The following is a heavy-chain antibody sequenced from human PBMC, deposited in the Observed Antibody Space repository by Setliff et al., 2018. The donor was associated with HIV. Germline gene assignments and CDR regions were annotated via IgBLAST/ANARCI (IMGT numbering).Heavy chain of an antibody. CDR1: GYSFTTHD. CDR2: MNPDSGNT. Sequence: VASVKVSCKAPGYSFTTHDINWVRQSPGQGLEWMGWMNPDSGNTFYAQKFKGRVTMTRDTSTNTAYMELSSLTSDDTAVYFCARGSMSMVMFILVSAFDIWGQGTLVTVSS. J-gene: IGHJ3*02. V-gene: IGHV1-8*02. D-gene: IGHD2-21*01. CDR3: ARGSMSMVMFILVSAFDI.